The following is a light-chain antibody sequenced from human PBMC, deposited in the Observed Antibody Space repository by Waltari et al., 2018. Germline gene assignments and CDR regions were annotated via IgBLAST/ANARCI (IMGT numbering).Light chain of an antibody. J-gene: IGLJ3*02. V-gene: IGLV2-14*01. CDR1: SSDVGGYTY. CDR3: CSFTSRSTWV. Sequence: QSALTQPASVSGSPGQSITISCTGTSSDVGGYTYVSWYQQHPGKVPKLSIFDASNRPSGLSNRLSGSNSGNTASLTISGLQAEDESDYYCCSFTSRSTWVFGGGTKLTVL. CDR2: DAS.